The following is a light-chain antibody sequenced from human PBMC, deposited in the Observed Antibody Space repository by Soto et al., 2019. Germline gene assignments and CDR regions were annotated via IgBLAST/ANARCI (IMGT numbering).Light chain of an antibody. CDR3: SAWDDSLSAGV. CDR2: KDT. CDR1: SSNIGSRA. V-gene: IGLV1-47*01. J-gene: IGLJ3*02. Sequence: QSVLTQPPSASGTPGQRVTISCSGGSSNIGSRAVHWFQQLPGTAPKLLIYKDTQRPSGVPDRFSGSKSGPSASLAISGLRSDDEADYYCSAWDDSLSAGVFGGGTKLTVL.